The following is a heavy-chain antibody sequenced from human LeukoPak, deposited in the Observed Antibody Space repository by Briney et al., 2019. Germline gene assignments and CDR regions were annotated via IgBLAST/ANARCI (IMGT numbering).Heavy chain of an antibody. V-gene: IGHV3-15*01. J-gene: IGHJ4*02. CDR3: NTGYSYAYGY. CDR2: IRTNSEGGTT. D-gene: IGHD3-16*01. Sequence: GGSLRPSCAASGLNFKIARMSWVRQAPGKGLEWVGRIRTNSEGGTTDYAAPMKGKFTISRDDSKNMVYLQMNSLETEDTAVYYCNTGYSYAYGYWGQGTLVTVSS. CDR1: GLNFKIAR.